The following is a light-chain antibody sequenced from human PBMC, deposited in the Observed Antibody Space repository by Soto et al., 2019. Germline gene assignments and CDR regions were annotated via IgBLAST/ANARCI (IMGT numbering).Light chain of an antibody. CDR3: QQYNNWPPWT. V-gene: IGKV3-15*01. CDR2: DAS. Sequence: EIVMTQSPATLSVSPGERATLSCRASQSVSSNLAWYQQKPGQAPRLLIYDASTRATGIPARFSGSGSGTEFTLTICSLQSEDFAVYYCQQYNNWPPWTFGQGTKVDIK. J-gene: IGKJ1*01. CDR1: QSVSSN.